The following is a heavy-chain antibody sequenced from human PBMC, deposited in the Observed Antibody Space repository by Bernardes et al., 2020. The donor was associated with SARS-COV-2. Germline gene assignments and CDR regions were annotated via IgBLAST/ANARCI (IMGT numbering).Heavy chain of an antibody. CDR1: GYTFSTYG. J-gene: IGHJ2*01. CDR3: ARVRYTSSSHWDFDL. D-gene: IGHD6-6*01. Sequence: ASVKVSCKASGYTFSTYGITWVRQAPGQGLEWMGWMSADSGDANDAQKFRGRVTMTTDTSTSTAYMDLRSLRSDDTAVYYCARVRYTSSSHWDFDLWGRGTLVTVSS. CDR2: MSADSGDA. V-gene: IGHV1-18*01.